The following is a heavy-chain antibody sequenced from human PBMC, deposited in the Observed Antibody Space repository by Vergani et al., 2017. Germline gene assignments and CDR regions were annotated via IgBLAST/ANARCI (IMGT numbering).Heavy chain of an antibody. D-gene: IGHD5-12*01. CDR2: ISSSSSTI. V-gene: IGHV3-48*02. Sequence: EVQLVESGGGLVQPGGSLRLSCAASGFTFSSYSMNWVRQAPGKGLEWVSYISSSSSTIYYADSVKGRFTISRDNAKNSLYLQMNSLRDEDTAVYYCARFIRVDTTATNDDAFDIWGQGTMVTVSS. CDR1: GFTFSSYS. CDR3: ARFIRVDTTATNDDAFDI. J-gene: IGHJ3*02.